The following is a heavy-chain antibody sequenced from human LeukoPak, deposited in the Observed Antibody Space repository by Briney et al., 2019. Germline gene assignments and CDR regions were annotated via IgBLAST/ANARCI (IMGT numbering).Heavy chain of an antibody. CDR1: GYTFTGYY. CDR3: ARDLFPSSGWYSLLYY. CDR2: INPNSGGT. J-gene: IGHJ4*02. Sequence: ASVKVSCKASGYTFTGYYMHWVRQAPGQGLEWMGRINPNSGGTNYAQKFQGRVTMTRDTSISTAYMELSRLRSDDTAVYYCARDLFPSSGWYSLLYYWDQGTLVTVSS. V-gene: IGHV1-2*06. D-gene: IGHD6-19*01.